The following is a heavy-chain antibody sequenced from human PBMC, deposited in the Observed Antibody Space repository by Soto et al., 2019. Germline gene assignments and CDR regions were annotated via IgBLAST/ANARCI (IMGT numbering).Heavy chain of an antibody. Sequence: EVQLLASGGGLVQRGGSLRLSCAASGFPFSSYVMSWVRQAPGKGLEWVSGISGGGSNTFYADSVKGRFTISRDNSMNTLLLQMNSLGAEDTAVYYCAKDSNKYSSSLRGRYFDYWGQGIGVTVSS. D-gene: IGHD4-4*01. J-gene: IGHJ4*02. CDR3: AKDSNKYSSSLRGRYFDY. CDR2: ISGGGSNT. V-gene: IGHV3-23*01. CDR1: GFPFSSYV.